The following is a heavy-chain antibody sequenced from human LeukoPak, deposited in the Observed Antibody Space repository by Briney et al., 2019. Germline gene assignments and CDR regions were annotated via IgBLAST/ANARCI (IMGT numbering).Heavy chain of an antibody. CDR1: GGSISSYY. Sequence: PSEILSLTCTVSGGSISSYYWSWIRQPPGKGLEWIGYIYYSGSTNYNPSLKSRVTISVDTSKNQFSLKLSSVTAADTAVYYCARVNSRYYYYMDVWGKGTTVTVSS. J-gene: IGHJ6*03. CDR2: IYYSGST. CDR3: ARVNSRYYYYMDV. V-gene: IGHV4-59*01.